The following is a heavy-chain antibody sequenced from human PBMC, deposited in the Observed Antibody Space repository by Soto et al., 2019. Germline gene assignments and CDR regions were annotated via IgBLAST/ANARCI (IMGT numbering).Heavy chain of an antibody. D-gene: IGHD1-1*01. CDR2: FDPEDGET. V-gene: IGHV1-24*01. CDR1: GYTLTELS. Sequence: ASVKVSCKVSGYTLTELSMHWVRQAPGKGLEWMGGFDPEDGETIYAQKFQGRVTMTEDTSTDTAYMELSSLRSEDTAVYYCATGGKYGGRNWFDPWGQGTLVTVSS. J-gene: IGHJ5*02. CDR3: ATGGKYGGRNWFDP.